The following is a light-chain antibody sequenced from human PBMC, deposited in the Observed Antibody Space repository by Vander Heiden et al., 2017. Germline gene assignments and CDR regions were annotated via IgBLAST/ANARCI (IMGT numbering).Light chain of an antibody. CDR3: AAWDDTLNGVV. Sequence: SVLTQPPSASGTPRPRVTISCSGSSSNIGSYTVNWYQQLPGTGPKLLIYTNNQRPSGVPDRFSGSKSGTSASLAISGLQSEDEADYHCAAWDDTLNGVVFGGGTKLSVL. CDR2: TNN. V-gene: IGLV1-44*01. J-gene: IGLJ2*01. CDR1: SSNIGSYT.